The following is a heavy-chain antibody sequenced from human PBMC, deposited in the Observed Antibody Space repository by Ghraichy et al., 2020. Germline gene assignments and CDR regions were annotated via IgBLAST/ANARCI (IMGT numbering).Heavy chain of an antibody. CDR1: GGSISSYY. D-gene: IGHD3-3*01. CDR2: IYYSGST. Sequence: SQTLSLTCTVSGGSISSYYWSWIRQPPGKGLEWIGYIYYSGSTNYNPSLKSRVTISVDTSKNQFSLKLSSVTAGDTAVYYCARDLRFLADNWFDPWGQGTLVTVSS. CDR3: ARDLRFLADNWFDP. J-gene: IGHJ5*02. V-gene: IGHV4-59*01.